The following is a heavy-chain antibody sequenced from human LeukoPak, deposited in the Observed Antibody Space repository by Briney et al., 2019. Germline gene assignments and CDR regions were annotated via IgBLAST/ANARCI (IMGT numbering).Heavy chain of an antibody. Sequence: GGSLRLSCAASEFTFSNYAMSWVRQSPGKGLEWVANVKQDGSEKNYVDSVKGRFTIFRDNARNSLYLQMNSLRAEDTAVYYCASHSYGYNHWGQGTLVIVSS. J-gene: IGHJ5*02. CDR2: VKQDGSEK. D-gene: IGHD3-16*01. CDR3: ASHSYGYNH. V-gene: IGHV3-7*01. CDR1: EFTFSNYA.